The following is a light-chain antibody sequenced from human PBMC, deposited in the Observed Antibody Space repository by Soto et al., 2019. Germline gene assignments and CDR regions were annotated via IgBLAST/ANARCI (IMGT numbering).Light chain of an antibody. J-gene: IGKJ5*01. CDR1: QSVSSY. Sequence: IVLTQSPATLSLSPGERTTLSCRASQSVSSYLAWYQQKPGQAPRLLIYDASNRATGVPARFSGRGSGTDFTLTISSLEPEDFAVYYCQQRSNWPITFGQGTRLESK. V-gene: IGKV3-11*01. CDR2: DAS. CDR3: QQRSNWPIT.